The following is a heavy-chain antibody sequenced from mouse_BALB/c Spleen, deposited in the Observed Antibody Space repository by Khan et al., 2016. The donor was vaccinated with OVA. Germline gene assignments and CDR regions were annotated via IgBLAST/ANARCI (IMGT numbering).Heavy chain of an antibody. CDR2: IDPFSGST. V-gene: IGHV1S135*01. D-gene: IGHD2-2*01. CDR3: TRHGYVAWFTY. J-gene: IGHJ3*01. CDR1: GYSFTTYY. Sequence: EVQLQQSGPELMKPGASVKISCMASGYSFTTYYIHWVMQSHGKSLEWIGYIDPFSGSTTYNQKFKGKATLTVDKSSSTAYIHLSNLTSEDSAVYDCTRHGYVAWFTYWGQGTLVTVSA.